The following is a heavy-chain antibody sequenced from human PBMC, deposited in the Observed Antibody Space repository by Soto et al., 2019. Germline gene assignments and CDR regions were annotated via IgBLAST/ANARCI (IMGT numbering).Heavy chain of an antibody. CDR3: ARDAPPPELRFLEWHNYDYNGMDV. D-gene: IGHD3-3*01. CDR2: ISCLNGKT. J-gene: IGHJ6*02. V-gene: IGHV1-18*01. Sequence: QVQVVQSGDEVKETGASVRVSCKTSGYSFTAYGISWVRQAPGQGLVWMGWISCLNGKTKYAQKVQGRVTMTADTSTSTAYMEVRSLRSDDTAIYYCARDAPPPELRFLEWHNYDYNGMDVWGQGTTVTVSS. CDR1: GYSFTAYG.